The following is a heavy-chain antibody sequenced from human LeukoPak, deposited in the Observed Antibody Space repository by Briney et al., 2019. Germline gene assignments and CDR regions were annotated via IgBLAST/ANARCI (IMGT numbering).Heavy chain of an antibody. CDR2: ISYDGSIK. Sequence: GGSLRLSCAASGFTFSYYAMHWVRQAPGKGLEWVAVISYDGSIKYYADSVKGRFTISRDNSIHTVFLQMNRLGPEDTAVYYCAKQVRGPLMTGFFDHWGQGALVVVSS. CDR1: GFTFSYYA. V-gene: IGHV3-30*04. J-gene: IGHJ4*02. D-gene: IGHD3-10*01. CDR3: AKQVRGPLMTGFFDH.